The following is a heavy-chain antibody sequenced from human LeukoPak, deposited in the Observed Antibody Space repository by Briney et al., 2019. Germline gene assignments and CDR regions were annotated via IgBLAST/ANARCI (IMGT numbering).Heavy chain of an antibody. CDR3: ARASRGVVVPAAIGGGRNWFDP. V-gene: IGHV4-59*01. CDR2: IYYSGST. Sequence: SETLSLTCAVYGGSFSGYYWSWIRQPPGKGLEWIGYIYYSGSTNYNPSLKSRVTISVDTSKNQFSLKLSSVTAADTAVYYCARASRGVVVPAAIGGGRNWFDPWGQGTLVTVSS. D-gene: IGHD2-2*02. J-gene: IGHJ5*02. CDR1: GGSFSGYY.